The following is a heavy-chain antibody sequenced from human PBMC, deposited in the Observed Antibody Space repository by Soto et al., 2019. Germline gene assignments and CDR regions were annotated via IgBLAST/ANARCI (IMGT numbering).Heavy chain of an antibody. J-gene: IGHJ4*02. CDR2: INPNSGGT. V-gene: IGHV1-2*02. Sequence: ASVKVSCKASGYTFTGYYMHWVRQAPVQGLEWMGWINPNSGGTNYAQKFQGRVTMTRDTSISTAYMELSRLRSDDTAVYYCARDLVGATTTTNWGQGTLVTVSS. D-gene: IGHD1-26*01. CDR1: GYTFTGYY. CDR3: ARDLVGATTTTN.